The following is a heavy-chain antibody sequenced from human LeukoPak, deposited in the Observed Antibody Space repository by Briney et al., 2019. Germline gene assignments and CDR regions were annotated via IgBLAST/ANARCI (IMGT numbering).Heavy chain of an antibody. D-gene: IGHD1-26*01. J-gene: IGHJ4*02. CDR1: GGSFSGYY. V-gene: IGHV4-34*01. CDR3: ASQYSGSPSDY. Sequence: SETLSLTCAVYGGSFSGYYWSWIRQPPGKGLEWIGEINHSGSTNYNPSLKSRVTISVDTSKNQFSLKLGSVTAADTAVYYCASQYSGSPSDYWGQGTLVTVSS. CDR2: INHSGST.